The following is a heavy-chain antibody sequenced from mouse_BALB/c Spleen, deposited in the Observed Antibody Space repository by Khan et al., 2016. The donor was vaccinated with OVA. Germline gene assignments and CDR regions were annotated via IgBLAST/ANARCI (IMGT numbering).Heavy chain of an antibody. V-gene: IGHV1S56*01. J-gene: IGHJ3*01. CDR2: IYPGNGNT. D-gene: IGHD2-1*01. CDR3: AIEAYYGSYRACFAY. CDR1: GYTFTSYY. Sequence: QVQLQQSGPELVKPGASVRISCKASGYTFTSYYIYWVKQRPGQGLEWIGWIYPGNGNTKYNEKFKGKATLTAEQSSSTAYMTLSSLTSEDSWVYLCAIEAYYGSYRACFAYWGQGTLVTVSA.